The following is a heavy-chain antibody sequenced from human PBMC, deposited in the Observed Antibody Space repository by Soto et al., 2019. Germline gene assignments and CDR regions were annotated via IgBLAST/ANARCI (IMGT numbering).Heavy chain of an antibody. D-gene: IGHD2-15*01. CDR2: ISLQNGDT. CDR1: GFTFTTYV. CDR3: ARDERYCTGGSCYSEFYFHF. V-gene: IGHV1-18*04. J-gene: IGHJ4*02. Sequence: LVQSGAEVKNPGASVKVSCKASGFTFTTYVISWMRQAPGQGHEWSGWISLQNGDTKFAQKFQGRVTMTTDSSTNTAHMELRNLRSDETAVYYCARDERYCTGGSCYSEFYFHFWGQGTLVTVSS.